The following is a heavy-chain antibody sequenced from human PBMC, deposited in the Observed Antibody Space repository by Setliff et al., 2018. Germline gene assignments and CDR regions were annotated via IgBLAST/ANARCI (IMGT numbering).Heavy chain of an antibody. J-gene: IGHJ4*02. CDR2: IYYSRST. D-gene: IGHD3-3*01. Sequence: PSETLSLTCTVSGGSISSSSYYWGWIRQPPGKGLEWIGSIYYSRSTYYNPSLKSRVTISVDTSKNQFSLKLSSVTAADTAVYYCARERMYYNFWSGYSDYWGQGTLVTVSS. CDR3: ARERMYYNFWSGYSDY. CDR1: GGSISSSSYY. V-gene: IGHV4-39*07.